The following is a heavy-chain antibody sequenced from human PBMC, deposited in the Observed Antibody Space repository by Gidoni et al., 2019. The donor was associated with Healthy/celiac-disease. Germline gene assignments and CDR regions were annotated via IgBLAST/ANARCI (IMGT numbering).Heavy chain of an antibody. CDR2: ISGSGGST. D-gene: IGHD6-19*01. CDR1: GFTFRSYA. Sequence: EVQLLVSGGGLVQPGGSLRLSCAASGFTFRSYAMRWVRQAPGKGLEWVSAISGSGGSTYYADSGKGRFTISRDNPKKTLYLQMNSLRAEETAVYYCAKDLIAVAAGPDYWGQGTLVTVSS. J-gene: IGHJ4*02. CDR3: AKDLIAVAAGPDY. V-gene: IGHV3-23*01.